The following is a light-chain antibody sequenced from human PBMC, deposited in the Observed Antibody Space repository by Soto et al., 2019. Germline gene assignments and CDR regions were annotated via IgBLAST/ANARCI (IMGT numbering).Light chain of an antibody. CDR2: DVS. CDR1: SSDVGGYNY. J-gene: IGLJ2*01. Sequence: QSALTQPRSVSGSPVQSVTISCTGTSSDVGGYNYVSWYQQHPGKAPKLMIYDVSKRPSGVPDRFSGSKSGNTASLTISGLQAEDEADYYGCSYAGSYTLVVFGGGTKLTVL. V-gene: IGLV2-11*01. CDR3: CSYAGSYTLVV.